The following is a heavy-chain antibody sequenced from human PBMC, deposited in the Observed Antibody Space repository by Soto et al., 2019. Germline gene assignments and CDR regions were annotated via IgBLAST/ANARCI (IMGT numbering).Heavy chain of an antibody. Sequence: GGSLRLSCAASGFTFSDYCMNWVRQAPGKGLEWVSYISSSTRNIYYADSVKGRFTISRDNAKNSLYLQMNSLRDEDTAVYYCARCNYAFGDAFDIWGQGTVVTVSS. CDR1: GFTFSDYC. D-gene: IGHD3-16*01. CDR3: ARCNYAFGDAFDI. CDR2: ISSSTRNI. V-gene: IGHV3-48*02. J-gene: IGHJ3*02.